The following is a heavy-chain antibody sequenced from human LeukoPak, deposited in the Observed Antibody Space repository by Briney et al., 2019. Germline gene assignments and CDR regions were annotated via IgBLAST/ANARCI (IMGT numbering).Heavy chain of an antibody. CDR3: ARAGGSIAAAYFDY. CDR2: IWYDGSNK. J-gene: IGHJ4*02. CDR1: GFTFSSYG. Sequence: PGGSLRLSCAASGFTFSSYGMHWVRQAPGKGLEWVAVIWYDGSNKYYADSVKGRFTISRDNSKNTLYLQMNSLRAEDTAVYYCARAGGSIAAAYFDYWGRGTLVTVSS. D-gene: IGHD6-13*01. V-gene: IGHV3-33*01.